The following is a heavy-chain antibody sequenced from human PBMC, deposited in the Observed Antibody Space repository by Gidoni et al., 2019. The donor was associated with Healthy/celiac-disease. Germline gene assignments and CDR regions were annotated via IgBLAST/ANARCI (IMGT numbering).Heavy chain of an antibody. Sequence: QVQLQESGPGLVKPSQTLSLTCTVSGGSISSGGYYWSWIRQPQGKGLEWIGYIYYSGSTYYNPSLKSRVTISVDTSKNQFSLKLSSVTAADTAVYYCARVSYYYDSSGYYPDAFDIWGQGTMVTVSS. J-gene: IGHJ3*02. CDR2: IYYSGST. D-gene: IGHD3-22*01. V-gene: IGHV4-31*03. CDR3: ARVSYYYDSSGYYPDAFDI. CDR1: GGSISSGGYY.